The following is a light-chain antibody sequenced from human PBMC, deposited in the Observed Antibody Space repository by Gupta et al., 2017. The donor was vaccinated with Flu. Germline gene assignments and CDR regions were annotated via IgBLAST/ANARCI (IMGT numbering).Light chain of an antibody. CDR1: QSLLNRNGLIC. CDR2: LGS. CDR3: VRGLQTPVA. Sequence: ISCSSSQSLLNRNGLICLGWYLKKPGQSPQLLIYLGSYRACGVSGWFSGSGSSTDFTLIISRVEAEDVGFYYCVRGLQTPVAFGRGTRVEIK. V-gene: IGKV2-28*01. J-gene: IGKJ4*01.